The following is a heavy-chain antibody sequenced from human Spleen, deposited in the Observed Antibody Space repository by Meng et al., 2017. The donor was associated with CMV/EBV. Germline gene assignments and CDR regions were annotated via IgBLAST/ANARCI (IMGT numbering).Heavy chain of an antibody. Sequence: ASVKVSCKASGYRFTSYYIHWVRQAPGQGLEWMGIINPSGGDTTYAQKFRGRVTMTRDTSISTAYMELRSLRSDDTAVYYCARDRRADCSSTSCYNALFDYWGQGTLVTVSS. J-gene: IGHJ4*02. CDR2: INPSGGDT. V-gene: IGHV1-46*01. CDR1: GYRFTSYY. D-gene: IGHD2-2*02. CDR3: ARDRRADCSSTSCYNALFDY.